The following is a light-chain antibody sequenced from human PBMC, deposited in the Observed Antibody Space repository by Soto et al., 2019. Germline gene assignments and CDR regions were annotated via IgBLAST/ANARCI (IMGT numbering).Light chain of an antibody. V-gene: IGLV1-40*01. Sequence: QSVLTQPPSVSGAPGQRVTISCTGSSSNIGACYDVPWYQQLPGTAPKLLIYGDSNRPSGVPDRFSGSKSGTSASLAITGLQAEDEADYYCQSYDSSLDWVFGGGTKLTVL. J-gene: IGLJ3*02. CDR2: GDS. CDR3: QSYDSSLDWV. CDR1: SSNIGACYD.